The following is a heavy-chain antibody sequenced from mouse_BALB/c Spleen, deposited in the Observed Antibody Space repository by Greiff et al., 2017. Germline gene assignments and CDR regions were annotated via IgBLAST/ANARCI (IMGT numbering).Heavy chain of an antibody. J-gene: IGHJ2*01. D-gene: IGHD2-1*01. Sequence: EVMLVESGAELVKPGASVKLSCTASGFNIKDTYMHWVKQRPEQGLEWIGRIDPANGNTKYDPKFQGKATITADTSSNTAYLQLSSLTSEDTAVYYCVGGRGNWDYWGQGTTLTVSS. V-gene: IGHV14-3*02. CDR1: GFNIKDTY. CDR2: IDPANGNT. CDR3: VGGRGNWDY.